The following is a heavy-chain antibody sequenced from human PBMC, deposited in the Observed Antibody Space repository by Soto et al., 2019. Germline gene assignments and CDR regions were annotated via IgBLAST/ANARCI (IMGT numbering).Heavy chain of an antibody. Sequence: EVQLLESGGGLVQPGGSLRLSCAASGFTFSSYAMSWVRRAPGKGLEWVSANSGSARSTKYADSVKGRFTISRKNTKNTRYLQMSSLRAEDTAVCYCAKDVHYDIVTGIEYFHHWAQGTMITVTS. J-gene: IGHJ1*01. V-gene: IGHV3-23*01. CDR2: NSGSARST. D-gene: IGHD3-9*01. CDR1: GFTFSSYA. CDR3: AKDVHYDIVTGIEYFHH.